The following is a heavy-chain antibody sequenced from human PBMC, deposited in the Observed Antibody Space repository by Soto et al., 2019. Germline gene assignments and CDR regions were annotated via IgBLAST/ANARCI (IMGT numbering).Heavy chain of an antibody. CDR3: ATGLGDFWSGYLYYYGTDV. CDR2: FDPEDGET. V-gene: IGHV1-24*01. D-gene: IGHD3-3*01. J-gene: IGHJ6*02. CDR1: GYTLTELS. Sequence: ASVKVSCKVSGYTLTELSMHWVRQAPGKGLEWMGGFDPEDGETIYAQKFQGRVTMTEDTSTDTAYMELSSLRSEDTAVYYCATGLGDFWSGYLYYYGTDVWGQGTTVTVSS.